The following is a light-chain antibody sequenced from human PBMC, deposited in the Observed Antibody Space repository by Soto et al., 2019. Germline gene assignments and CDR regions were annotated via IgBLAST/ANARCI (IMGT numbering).Light chain of an antibody. V-gene: IGKV1-12*02. CDR1: QDISSW. CDR2: AAS. CDR3: QQAHTFPST. J-gene: IGKJ4*01. Sequence: DIQMTQSPSSVSASIGDRVAITCRASQDISSWLAWYQQKPGKAPSLLIYAASSLQSGVPSRFNGSGSGTDFTLTSSSLQPEDFATYFCQQAHTFPSTFGGGTKVEIK.